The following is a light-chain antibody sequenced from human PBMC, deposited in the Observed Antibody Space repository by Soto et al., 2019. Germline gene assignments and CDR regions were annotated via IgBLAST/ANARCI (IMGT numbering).Light chain of an antibody. CDR3: QQYINLWT. V-gene: IGKV3-15*01. Sequence: EIVMTQSPATLSVSPGERVTLSCRASPSVSSNLAWYQQKPVQSPRLLIYVATTRATCIPARFSVSGSGTEFTLTISSLQSGDFAVYYRQQYINLWTFGQGTKVDIK. CDR1: PSVSSN. J-gene: IGKJ1*01. CDR2: VAT.